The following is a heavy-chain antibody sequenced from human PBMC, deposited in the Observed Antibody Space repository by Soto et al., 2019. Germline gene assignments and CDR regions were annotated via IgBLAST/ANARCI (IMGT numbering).Heavy chain of an antibody. Sequence: SETLSLTCAVSGGSIRVSNNWWSGVRQPPGKGLEWIAEIHHSGSTNYNPALKSRVTTSVDKTNNQFSLKMSYVTAEDTAVYYWARKIYCMDVWGQGTTVTVSS. V-gene: IGHV4-4*02. J-gene: IGHJ6*02. CDR1: GGSIRVSNNW. CDR2: IHHSGST. CDR3: ARKIYCMDV.